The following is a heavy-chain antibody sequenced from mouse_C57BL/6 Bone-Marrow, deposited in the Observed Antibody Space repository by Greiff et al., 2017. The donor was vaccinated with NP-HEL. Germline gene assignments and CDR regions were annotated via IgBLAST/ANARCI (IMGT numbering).Heavy chain of an antibody. CDR2: IDPANGNT. D-gene: IGHD1-1*01. J-gene: IGHJ2*01. V-gene: IGHV14-3*01. CDR3: ARVDSHYYGSSYDYFDY. Sequence: VQLQQSVAELVRPGASVKLSCTASGFNIKNTYMHWVKQRPEQGLEWIGRIDPANGNTKYAPKFQGKATITADTSSNTAYLQLSSLTSEDTAIYYCARVDSHYYGSSYDYFDYWGQGTTLTVSS. CDR1: GFNIKNTY.